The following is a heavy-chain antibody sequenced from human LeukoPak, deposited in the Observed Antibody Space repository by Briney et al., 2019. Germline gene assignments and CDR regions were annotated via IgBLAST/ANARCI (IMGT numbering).Heavy chain of an antibody. V-gene: IGHV3-23*01. CDR3: ATSSTNQLPKDY. D-gene: IGHD2-2*01. J-gene: IGHJ4*02. CDR2: ISASGDNT. CDR1: GFTFNKYA. Sequence: GGSLRLSCAASGFTFNKYAMTWVRQAPGKGLVWVAVISASGDNTDYADSVKGRFTISRDNSKNTLYLQMNSLRAEDTAVYYCATSSTNQLPKDYWGQGTLVTVSS.